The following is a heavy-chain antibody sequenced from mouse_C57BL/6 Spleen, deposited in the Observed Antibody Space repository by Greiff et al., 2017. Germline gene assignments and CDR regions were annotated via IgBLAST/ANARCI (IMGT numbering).Heavy chain of an antibody. V-gene: IGHV1-81*01. CDR1: GYNFTSYG. J-gene: IGHJ4*01. CDR2: IYPRSGNT. CDR3: ARRIIYDGYYYAMDY. Sequence: QVQLQQSGAELARPGASVKLSCKASGYNFTSYGISWVKQRTGQGLEWIGEIYPRSGNTYYNEKFKGKATLTADKSSSTAYMELRSLTSEDSAVDFCARRIIYDGYYYAMDYWGQGTSVTVSS. D-gene: IGHD2-3*01.